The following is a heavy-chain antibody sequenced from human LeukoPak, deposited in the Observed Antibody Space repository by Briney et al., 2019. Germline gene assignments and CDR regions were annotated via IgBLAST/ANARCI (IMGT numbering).Heavy chain of an antibody. D-gene: IGHD6-13*01. V-gene: IGHV1-69*06. CDR3: ARAWDSSSWYFDY. Sequence: ASVKVSCTASGGTFSSYAISWVRQAPGQGLEWMGGIIPIFGTANYAQKFQGRVTITADKSTSTAYMELSSLRSEDTAVYYCARAWDSSSWYFDYWGQGTLVTVSS. CDR1: GGTFSSYA. CDR2: IIPIFGTA. J-gene: IGHJ4*02.